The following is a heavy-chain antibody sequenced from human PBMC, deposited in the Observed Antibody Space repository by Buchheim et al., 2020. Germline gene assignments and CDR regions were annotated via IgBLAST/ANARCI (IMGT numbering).Heavy chain of an antibody. J-gene: IGHJ4*02. D-gene: IGHD4-17*01. Sequence: QVQLVESGGGVVQPGRSLRLSCAASGFTFSSYGMHWVRQAPGKGLEWVAVISYDGSNKYYADSVKGRFTISRDNSKNTLYLQMNSLIAEDTAVYYCAKNGPRATVTTSLLIGYWGQGTL. CDR3: AKNGPRATVTTSLLIGY. CDR1: GFTFSSYG. CDR2: ISYDGSNK. V-gene: IGHV3-30*18.